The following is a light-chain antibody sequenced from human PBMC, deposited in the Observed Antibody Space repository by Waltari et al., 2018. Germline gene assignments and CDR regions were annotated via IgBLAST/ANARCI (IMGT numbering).Light chain of an antibody. J-gene: IGLJ3*02. CDR2: SNN. V-gene: IGLV1-47*02. CDR1: SSNIGRSY. CDR3: ASWDDNLSGWV. Sequence: QSVLTQPPSASGTPGQRVTISCSGSSSNIGRSYVYWYQQLPGTAPKLLIYSNNQRPSGLPDRCSVSKSGTSASLAISVLRSEDEADYYCASWDDNLSGWVFGGGTKLTVL.